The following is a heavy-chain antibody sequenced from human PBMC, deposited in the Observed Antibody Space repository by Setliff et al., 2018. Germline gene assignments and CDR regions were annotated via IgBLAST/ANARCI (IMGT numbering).Heavy chain of an antibody. CDR3: ARERGDIVTTTSHYYYLDV. CDR1: GGTFSNYD. J-gene: IGHJ6*03. CDR2: IIPIFGTT. V-gene: IGHV1-69*05. Sequence: SVKVSCKASGGTFSNYDISWVRQAPGQGLEWMGGIIPIFGTTNYAQRFQGRVTITTDESTSTAYMELSSLRSEDTAVYYCARERGDIVTTTSHYYYLDVWGKGTTVTVSS. D-gene: IGHD5-12*01.